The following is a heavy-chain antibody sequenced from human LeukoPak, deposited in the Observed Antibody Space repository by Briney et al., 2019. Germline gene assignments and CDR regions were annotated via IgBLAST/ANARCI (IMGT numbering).Heavy chain of an antibody. Sequence: PSETLSLTCAVSGYSISSGYYWGRIRQPPGRGLEGIGTIYRGGSTYYNPSLTSRVTISVDTSKNQLSLKLTSVTAADTAVYYCARYSRNGVDEIGFWGQGTLVIVSS. V-gene: IGHV4-38-2*01. J-gene: IGHJ4*02. CDR2: IYRGGST. D-gene: IGHD5-12*01. CDR1: GYSISSGYY. CDR3: ARYSRNGVDEIGF.